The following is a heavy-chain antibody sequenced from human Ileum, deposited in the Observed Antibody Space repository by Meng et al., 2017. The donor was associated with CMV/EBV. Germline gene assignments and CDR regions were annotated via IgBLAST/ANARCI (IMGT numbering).Heavy chain of an antibody. V-gene: IGHV3-53*01. J-gene: IGHJ4*02. Sequence: GGSLRLSCAASGFTVGSSYMSWVRQAPGQGLEWVSVIYSSGSTSYADSVKGRFTISRDNSKNTLYLQMNSLRAEDTAVYYCARAFNPWPGQTQEYYYDSWGQGTLVTVSS. CDR3: ARAFNPWPGQTQEYYYDS. CDR1: GFTVGSSY. CDR2: IYSSGST. D-gene: IGHD1-1*01.